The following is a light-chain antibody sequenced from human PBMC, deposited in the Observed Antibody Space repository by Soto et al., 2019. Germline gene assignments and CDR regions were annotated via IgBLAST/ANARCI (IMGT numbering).Light chain of an antibody. CDR1: SSNIGSNT. CDR3: AAWDDSLNGPLDV. Sequence: QSVLTQPPSASGTPGQRVTISCSGSSSNIGSNTVNWYQQLPGTAPKLLIYSNNQRPSGVPDRFSGSKSGTSASLAISGLQSEDEADYYSAAWDDSLNGPLDVFGTGTKLTVL. CDR2: SNN. J-gene: IGLJ1*01. V-gene: IGLV1-44*01.